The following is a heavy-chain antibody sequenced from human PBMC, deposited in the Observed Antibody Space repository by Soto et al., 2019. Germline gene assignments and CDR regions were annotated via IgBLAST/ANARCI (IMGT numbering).Heavy chain of an antibody. D-gene: IGHD3-22*01. CDR3: ARIAYYYDSSGYYYDY. Sequence: TLSLTCTVSGGSISSSSYYWGWIRQPPGKALEWLARIDWDDDNYYSTSLKTRLTISEDTSKNQVVLTMTNMDPVDTATYYCARIAYYYDSSGYYYDYWGQGTLVTV. CDR1: GGSISSSSYY. J-gene: IGHJ4*02. CDR2: IDWDDDN. V-gene: IGHV2-70*11.